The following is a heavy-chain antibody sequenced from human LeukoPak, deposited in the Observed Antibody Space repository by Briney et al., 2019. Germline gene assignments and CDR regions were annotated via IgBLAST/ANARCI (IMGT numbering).Heavy chain of an antibody. Sequence: LPGGSLRLSCAASGFTFSSYALNWARQAPGKGLEWVSGISNSGGTTYYADSVKGRFTISRDNSKNTLYLQMNSLRAEDTAVYYCAKSGCSSTSCYSILSGWLDPWGQGTLVTVSS. CDR1: GFTFSSYA. D-gene: IGHD2-2*02. CDR3: AKSGCSSTSCYSILSGWLDP. V-gene: IGHV3-23*01. CDR2: ISNSGGTT. J-gene: IGHJ5*02.